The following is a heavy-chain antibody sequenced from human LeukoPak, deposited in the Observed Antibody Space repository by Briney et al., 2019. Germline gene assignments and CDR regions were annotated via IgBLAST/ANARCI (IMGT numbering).Heavy chain of an antibody. CDR3: ARGDFWSGLNDY. V-gene: IGHV1-2*06. CDR2: INLNSGGT. CDR1: GYTFTGYY. D-gene: IGHD3-3*01. Sequence: ASVKVSCKASGYTFTGYYMHWVRQAPGQGLEWMGRINLNSGGTNNAQKFQGRVTMTRDTSISTAYMELSRLRSDDTAVYYCARGDFWSGLNDYWGQGTLVTVSS. J-gene: IGHJ4*02.